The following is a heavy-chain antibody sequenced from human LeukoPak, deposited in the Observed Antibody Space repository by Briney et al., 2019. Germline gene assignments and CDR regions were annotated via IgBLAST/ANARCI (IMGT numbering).Heavy chain of an antibody. CDR3: VRKRESSSSWYGGLAY. CDR1: GFTFSSFS. CDR2: ISSGSGSI. J-gene: IGHJ4*02. V-gene: IGHV3-48*01. D-gene: IGHD6-13*01. Sequence: GGSLRLSCAASGFTFSSFSMIWVRQAPGKGLEWLSYISSGSGSIYYADSVKGRFTISRDNAKNSLYLQMNSLRAEDTAVYYCVRKRESSSSWYGGLAYWGQGTLVTVSS.